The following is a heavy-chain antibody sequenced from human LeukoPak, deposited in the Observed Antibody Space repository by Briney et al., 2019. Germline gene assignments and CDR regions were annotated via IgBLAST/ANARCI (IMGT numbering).Heavy chain of an antibody. CDR3: AKGSRAGKPGGVDY. J-gene: IGHJ4*02. Sequence: GRSLRLSCAASGFTFSSYAMSWVRQAPGKGLEWVSAISGSGGSTYYADSVKGRFTISRDNSKNTLYLQMNSLRAEDTAVYYCAKGSRAGKPGGVDYWGQGTLVTVSS. D-gene: IGHD4-23*01. V-gene: IGHV3-23*01. CDR1: GFTFSSYA. CDR2: ISGSGGST.